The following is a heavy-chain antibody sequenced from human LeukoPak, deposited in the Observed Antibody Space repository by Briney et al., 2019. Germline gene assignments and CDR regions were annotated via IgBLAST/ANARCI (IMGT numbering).Heavy chain of an antibody. Sequence: PGRSLRLSCAVSGFPFSDYDMSWIRQAPGKGLEWVSYISSSTSRIYYADSVKDRFTISRDNAKNSLHLQMNSLRAEDTAVYYCAREKGNVIMLYAPTGPYDYWGQGTLVTVSS. J-gene: IGHJ4*02. CDR1: GFPFSDYD. CDR2: ISSSTSRI. D-gene: IGHD2-8*01. V-gene: IGHV3-11*04. CDR3: AREKGNVIMLYAPTGPYDY.